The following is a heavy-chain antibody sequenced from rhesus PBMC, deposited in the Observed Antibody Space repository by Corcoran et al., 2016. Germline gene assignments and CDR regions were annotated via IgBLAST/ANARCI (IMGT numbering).Heavy chain of an antibody. J-gene: IGHJ4*01. CDR3: TRGSNYVDDY. V-gene: IGHV3-100*02. CDR1: GFTFSSYE. D-gene: IGHD4-23*01. CDR2: FSESGGTT. Sequence: DVQLVESGGGLVKPGGSLRLSCVASGFTFSSYEMHWVRQAPGKGLGWVSVFSESGGTTYYADSVRGRFTISRDNAKNSLFLQMNSLRAEDTAVYYCTRGSNYVDDYWGQGVLVTVSS.